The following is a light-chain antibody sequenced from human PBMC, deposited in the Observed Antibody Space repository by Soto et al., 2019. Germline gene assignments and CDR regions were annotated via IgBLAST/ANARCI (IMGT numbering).Light chain of an antibody. CDR2: TAS. Sequence: DIQMTQSPSSLSASVGDRFIITCRASQGIRHDLAWYQQKPGKAPKRLIYTASSLQSGVPPRFRGSGSETEFTLTISSLQPEDFATYYCLQNNSYPVTFGQGTKVDI. V-gene: IGKV1-17*01. J-gene: IGKJ1*01. CDR1: QGIRHD. CDR3: LQNNSYPVT.